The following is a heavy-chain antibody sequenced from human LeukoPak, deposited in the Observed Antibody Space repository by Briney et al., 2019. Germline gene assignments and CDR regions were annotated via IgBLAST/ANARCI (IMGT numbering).Heavy chain of an antibody. CDR1: GFTFSSYS. Sequence: PGGSLRLSCAASGFTFSSYSMNWVRQAPGKGLEWVSSISSSSSYIYYADSVKGRFTISRDNAKNSLYLQMNSLRAEDTAVYYCARDANCSSTSCYRGPGYYYGMDVWGQGTTVTVSS. V-gene: IGHV3-21*01. D-gene: IGHD2-2*02. CDR3: ARDANCSSTSCYRGPGYYYGMDV. J-gene: IGHJ6*02. CDR2: ISSSSSYI.